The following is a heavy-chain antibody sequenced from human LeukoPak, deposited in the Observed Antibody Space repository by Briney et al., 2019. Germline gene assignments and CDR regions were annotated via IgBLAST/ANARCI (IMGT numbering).Heavy chain of an antibody. J-gene: IGHJ4*02. V-gene: IGHV3-7*01. Sequence: GRSLRLSCAASGFTFTSYWMTWVRQAPGKGLEWVANIKEDGSEKYYVDSVKGRFSISRDNAKNSLYLQMNSLRAEDTAVYYCARGHFYSIYWGQGTLVTVSS. CDR2: IKEDGSEK. CDR1: GFTFTSYW. CDR3: ARGHFYSIY. D-gene: IGHD2/OR15-2a*01.